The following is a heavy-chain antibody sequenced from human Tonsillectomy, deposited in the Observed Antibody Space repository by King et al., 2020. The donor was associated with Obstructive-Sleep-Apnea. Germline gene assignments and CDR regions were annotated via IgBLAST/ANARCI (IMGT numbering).Heavy chain of an antibody. V-gene: IGHV1-2*02. D-gene: IGHD2/OR15-2a*01. Sequence: QLVQSGAEVKKPGASVKVSCKASGYTFTGYYMHWVRQAPGQGLEWMGWINPNSGGTNYAQKFQGRVTMTRDTSISTAYMELSRLRSDDTAGYYCARSRSLSTFGYFDYWGQGTLVTVSS. CDR3: ARSRSLSTFGYFDY. J-gene: IGHJ4*02. CDR2: INPNSGGT. CDR1: GYTFTGYY.